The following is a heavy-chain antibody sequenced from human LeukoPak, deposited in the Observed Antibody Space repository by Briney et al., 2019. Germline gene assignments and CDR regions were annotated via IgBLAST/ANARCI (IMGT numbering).Heavy chain of an antibody. CDR3: ARDEAVFGAGYYYGMDV. J-gene: IGHJ6*02. Sequence: SETLSLTSIVSGGSISRGGHYWSWIRQHPGNGLGWIGYINYSGSTYYNPSLKSRVTISVDTSQNQFSLKLSSVTAADTAVYYCARDEAVFGAGYYYGMDVWGQGTTVTVSS. CDR2: INYSGST. D-gene: IGHD3-3*01. CDR1: GGSISRGGHY. V-gene: IGHV4-31*03.